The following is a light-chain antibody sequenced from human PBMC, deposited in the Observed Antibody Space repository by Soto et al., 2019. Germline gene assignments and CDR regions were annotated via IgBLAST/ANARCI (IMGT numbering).Light chain of an antibody. CDR1: QSVSSSF. CDR3: SSVT. Sequence: EIVLTQSPGSLSLSPGEGATLSCRASQSVSSSFFAWYQQKPGQAPSLLIYGASRRATGVPDRFSGSGSGTDFTLSISRLEPEDFAVYYESSVTFGQGTKVEIK. V-gene: IGKV3-20*01. J-gene: IGKJ1*01. CDR2: GAS.